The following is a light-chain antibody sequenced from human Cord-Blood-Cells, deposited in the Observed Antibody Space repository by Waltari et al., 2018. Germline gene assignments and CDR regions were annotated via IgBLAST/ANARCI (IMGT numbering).Light chain of an antibody. V-gene: IGKV3-20*01. Sequence: EIVLTQSPGTLSLSPGERATLSCRASQSVSSIYLAWYQQKPGQAPRLLIYGASSMATGIPDRFSGSGSGTDFTLTISRLEPEDFAVYYCQQYGSSPATFGQGTKVEIK. CDR2: GAS. CDR1: QSVSSIY. CDR3: QQYGSSPAT. J-gene: IGKJ1*01.